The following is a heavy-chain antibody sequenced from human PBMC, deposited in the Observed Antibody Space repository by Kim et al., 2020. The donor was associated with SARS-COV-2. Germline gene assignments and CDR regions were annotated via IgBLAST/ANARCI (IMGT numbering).Heavy chain of an antibody. V-gene: IGHV1-69*04. J-gene: IGHJ1*01. CDR2: IIPILGIA. D-gene: IGHD2-2*02. Sequence: SVKVSCKASGGTFSSYAISWVRQAPGQGLEWMGRIIPILGIANYAQKFQGRVTITADKSTSKAYMELSSLRSEDTAVYYCPRMNLRYCSSTSCYNTPSAYDNWGQGTLVTVS. CDR3: PRMNLRYCSSTSCYNTPSAYDN. CDR1: GGTFSSYA.